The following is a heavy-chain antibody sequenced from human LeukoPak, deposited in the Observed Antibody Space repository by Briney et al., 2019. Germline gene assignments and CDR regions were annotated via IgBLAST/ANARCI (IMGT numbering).Heavy chain of an antibody. CDR3: AKVPQPDYYFDY. CDR2: ISSNGGST. Sequence: PGGSLRLSCSASAFIFSSYAMHWVRQAPGKGLEYVSVISSNGGSTYYADSVKGRFTISRDNSKNTLYLQMSSLRAEDTAVYYCAKVPQPDYYFDYWGQGFLVTVSS. CDR1: AFIFSSYA. V-gene: IGHV3-64D*06. J-gene: IGHJ4*02.